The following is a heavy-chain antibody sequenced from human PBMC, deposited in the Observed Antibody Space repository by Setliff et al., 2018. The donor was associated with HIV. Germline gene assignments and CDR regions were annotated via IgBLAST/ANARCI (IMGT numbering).Heavy chain of an antibody. CDR1: GFTFSNYE. CDR3: ASGGLDTAMVWGYYFDY. J-gene: IGHJ4*02. D-gene: IGHD5-18*01. V-gene: IGHV3-48*03. CDR2: ISSSGSTM. Sequence: GGSLRLSCAASGFTFSNYEMNWVRQAPGKGLEWVSYISSSGSTMYYADSVKGRFTISRDNAKNSLYLQMNSLRAEDTAVYYCASGGLDTAMVWGYYFDYWGQGTQVTVSS.